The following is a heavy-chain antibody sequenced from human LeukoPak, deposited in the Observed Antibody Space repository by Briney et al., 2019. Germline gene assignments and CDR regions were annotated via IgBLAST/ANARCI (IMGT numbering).Heavy chain of an antibody. CDR2: ISYDGSNK. J-gene: IGHJ4*02. V-gene: IGHV3-30-3*01. CDR3: ARGAKWAYYFDY. CDR1: GFTFSSYA. Sequence: GGSLRLSCAASGFTFSSYAMHWVRQAPGKGLEWVAVISYDGSNKYYADSVKGRFTISRDNAKDTLYLHMNSLTAEDTAVYYCARGAKWAYYFDYWGQGTLVTVSS. D-gene: IGHD1-26*01.